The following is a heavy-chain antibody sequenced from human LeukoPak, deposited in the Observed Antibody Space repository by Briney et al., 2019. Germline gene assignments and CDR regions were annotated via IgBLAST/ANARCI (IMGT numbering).Heavy chain of an antibody. J-gene: IGHJ6*02. V-gene: IGHV3-33*01. CDR2: IWYDGSNK. D-gene: IGHD3-10*01. Sequence: GGSLRLSCAASGFTFSSYGMHWVRQAPGKGLEWVAVIWYDGSNKYYADSVKGRFTISRDNSKNTLYLQMNSLRAEDTAVYYCARDMGDYGSGYSYYYCYYGMDVWGQGTTVTVSS. CDR3: ARDMGDYGSGYSYYYCYYGMDV. CDR1: GFTFSSYG.